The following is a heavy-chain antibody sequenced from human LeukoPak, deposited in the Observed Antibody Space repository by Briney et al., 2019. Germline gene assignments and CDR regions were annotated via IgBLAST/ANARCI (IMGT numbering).Heavy chain of an antibody. CDR3: AKTRILGTFDI. V-gene: IGHV4-34*01. D-gene: IGHD2-15*01. CDR2: INHSGST. J-gene: IGHJ3*02. Sequence: ASETLSLTCAVYGGSFSGYYWSWIRQPPGKGLEWIGEINHSGSTNYNPSLKSRVTISVDTSKNQFSLKLSSVTAADTAVHYCAKTRILGTFDIWGQGTMVTVSS. CDR1: GGSFSGYY.